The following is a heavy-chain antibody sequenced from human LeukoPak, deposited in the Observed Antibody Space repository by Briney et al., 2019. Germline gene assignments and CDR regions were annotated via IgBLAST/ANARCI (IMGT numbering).Heavy chain of an antibody. CDR1: GYTFTSYG. V-gene: IGHV1-18*01. CDR3: AALRYSYGYGY. D-gene: IGHD5-18*01. CDR2: ISAYNGNT. Sequence: ASVKVSCKASGYTFTSYGISWVRQAPGQGLEWMGWISAYNGNTNYAQKFQGRVTITADKSTSTAYMELSSLRSEDTAVYYCAALRYSYGYGYWGQGTLVTVSS. J-gene: IGHJ4*02.